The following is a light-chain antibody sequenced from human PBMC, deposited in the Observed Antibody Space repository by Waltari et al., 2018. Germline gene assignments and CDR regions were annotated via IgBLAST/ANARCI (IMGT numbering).Light chain of an antibody. Sequence: DIQMTQSPSSLSASIGDRVTITCRASQSIGNYLNWFQQKPGQAPNLLIYGASTLQNGVSSRFSGSGSGTDFTLTISSLQREDLATYYCRQSYITPYTFGQGTKREI. CDR2: GAS. J-gene: IGKJ2*01. CDR1: QSIGNY. CDR3: RQSYITPYT. V-gene: IGKV1-39*01.